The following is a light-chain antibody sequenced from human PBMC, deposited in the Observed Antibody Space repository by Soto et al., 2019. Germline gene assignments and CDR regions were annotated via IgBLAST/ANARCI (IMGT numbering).Light chain of an antibody. CDR2: AAS. CDR1: QDINNY. Sequence: DIQMTQSPSSLSASVGDRVTITCRASQDINNYLAWYQVQPGKGPKLLIYAASTLQSGVPSRFSGSGSGTDFTLTISSLQPEDVATSSCQKYDSAPRTFGQGTRVEI. V-gene: IGKV1-27*01. CDR3: QKYDSAPRT. J-gene: IGKJ1*01.